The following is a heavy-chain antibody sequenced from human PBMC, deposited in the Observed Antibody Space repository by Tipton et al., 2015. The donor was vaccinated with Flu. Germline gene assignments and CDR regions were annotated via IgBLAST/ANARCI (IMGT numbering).Heavy chain of an antibody. CDR2: IYPADSYT. Sequence: QLVQSGAEVKEPGESLKISCKASGYSFSNYWIGWVRQMPEKGPEWMGIIYPADSYTTYSPSFRGQVTISVDKSFSTAYLQWSSLKASDTAMYYCVLIYNGGYMAPPDYWGQGTLVTVSS. V-gene: IGHV5-51*03. D-gene: IGHD1-26*01. CDR3: VLIYNGGYMAPPDY. J-gene: IGHJ4*02. CDR1: GYSFSNYW.